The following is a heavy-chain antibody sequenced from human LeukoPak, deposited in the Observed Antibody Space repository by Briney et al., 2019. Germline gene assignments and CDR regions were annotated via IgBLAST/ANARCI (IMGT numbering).Heavy chain of an antibody. J-gene: IGHJ4*02. CDR1: GYTFSSYG. Sequence: GASVKVSCKASGYTFSSYGISWVRQAPGQGLEWMGWISAYNGDTNYAQKLQGRVTMTTDTSTCTAYMELRSLRSDDTAMYYCARISEYQLVWYFDYWGQGTLVTVSS. CDR2: ISAYNGDT. V-gene: IGHV1-18*04. CDR3: ARISEYQLVWYFDY. D-gene: IGHD2-2*01.